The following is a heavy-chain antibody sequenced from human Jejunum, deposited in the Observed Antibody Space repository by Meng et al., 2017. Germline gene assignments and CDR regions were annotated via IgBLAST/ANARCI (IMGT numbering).Heavy chain of an antibody. CDR1: VGSCGSRSYC. V-gene: IGHV4-31*03. Sequence: PLCVGSCGSRSYCRRRLRKNPERRLEGIGYVYYMGDTYYTPSRKSRLSRSVDTAKKQFSLKLSSVSAVDTAVYYCASSIAALVWYYFDYWGQGTLVTVSS. J-gene: IGHJ4*02. D-gene: IGHD6-6*01. CDR2: VYYMGDT. CDR3: ASSIAALVWYYFDY.